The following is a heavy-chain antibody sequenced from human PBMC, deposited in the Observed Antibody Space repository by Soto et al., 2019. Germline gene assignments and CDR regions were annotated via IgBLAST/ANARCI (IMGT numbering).Heavy chain of an antibody. CDR3: ARHGSSWEHFDY. CDR1: GGSISSSSYY. D-gene: IGHD6-13*01. V-gene: IGHV4-39*01. CDR2: IYYSGST. J-gene: IGHJ4*02. Sequence: KASETLSLTCTVSGGSISSSSYYWGWIRQPPGKGLEWIGSIYYSGSTYYNPSLKSRVTISVDTSKNQFSLKLSSVTAADTAVYYCARHGSSWEHFDYWGQGTLVTVYS.